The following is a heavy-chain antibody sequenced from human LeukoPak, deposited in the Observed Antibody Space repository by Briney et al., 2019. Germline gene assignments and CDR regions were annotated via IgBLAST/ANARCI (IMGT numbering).Heavy chain of an antibody. J-gene: IGHJ4*02. D-gene: IGHD6-19*01. CDR3: AASTIAVAGTNFAT. CDR1: GYTFTGYY. V-gene: IGHV1-2*02. Sequence: ASVQVSCTASGYTFTGYYMHWVRQAPGQGLEWLGWMNPNSGGTKSAQKFQGRVTMTRDSSISTAYMDLTRLTSDDTAVYYCAASTIAVAGTNFATWGQGTLVIVSS. CDR2: MNPNSGGT.